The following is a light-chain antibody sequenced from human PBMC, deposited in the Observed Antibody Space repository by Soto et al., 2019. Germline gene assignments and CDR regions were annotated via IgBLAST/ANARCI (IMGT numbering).Light chain of an antibody. J-gene: IGKJ4*01. Sequence: EIVMTQSPATLSVSPRERVTLTCRATQSVRSYLAWYQQTPGQAPRLLIYVASTRATGDPARFSGSGFGTDFTLTISSLQSEDFADYYCQQYYTWPLTFGGGTKVEIK. V-gene: IGKV3-15*01. CDR3: QQYYTWPLT. CDR2: VAS. CDR1: QSVRSY.